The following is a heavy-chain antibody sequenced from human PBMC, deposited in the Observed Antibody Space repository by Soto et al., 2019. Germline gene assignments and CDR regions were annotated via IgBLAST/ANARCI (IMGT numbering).Heavy chain of an antibody. D-gene: IGHD6-19*01. J-gene: IGHJ4*02. V-gene: IGHV1-18*01. CDR3: ARVVAVAGTRHFDY. CDR1: GYTFTTYG. Sequence: QVQLVQTGAEVKKPGASVKVSCKASGYTFTTYGISWVRQAPGQGLEWMGWISAYSGNTNYAQKLQGRVTMTTDTPTSTAYMELRSLRSDDTAMYYCARVVAVAGTRHFDYWGQGTLVTVSS. CDR2: ISAYSGNT.